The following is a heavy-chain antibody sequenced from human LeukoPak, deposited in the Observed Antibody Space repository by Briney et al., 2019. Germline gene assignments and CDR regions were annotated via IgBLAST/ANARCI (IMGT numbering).Heavy chain of an antibody. CDR2: IYSGGST. Sequence: GGSLRLSCVASGFTVSSNYMSWVRQAPGKGLEWVSVIYSGGSTYYADSVKGRFSISRDNSKNTLYLQMNSLRVEDTAVYYCARDYGVAEGYWGQGTLVTVSS. CDR1: GFTVSSNY. CDR3: ARDYGVAEGY. J-gene: IGHJ4*02. D-gene: IGHD6-19*01. V-gene: IGHV3-53*01.